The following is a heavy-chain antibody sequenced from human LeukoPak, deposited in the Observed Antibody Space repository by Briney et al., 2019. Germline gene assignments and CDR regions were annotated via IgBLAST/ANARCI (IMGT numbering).Heavy chain of an antibody. J-gene: IGHJ4*02. D-gene: IGHD2-21*02. Sequence: GESLQISCQGSGYSFTSYWIGWVRQMPGKGLEWMGIIYPGDSDTRYSPSFQGQVTISADKSISTAYLQWSSLKASDTAMYYCARTPPDLGVTPEEYYFDYWGQGTLVTVSS. CDR2: IYPGDSDT. CDR3: ARTPPDLGVTPEEYYFDY. V-gene: IGHV5-51*01. CDR1: GYSFTSYW.